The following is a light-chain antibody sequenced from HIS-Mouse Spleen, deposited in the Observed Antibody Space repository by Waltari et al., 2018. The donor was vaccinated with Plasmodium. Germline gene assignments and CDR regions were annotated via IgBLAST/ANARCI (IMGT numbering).Light chain of an antibody. CDR3: MQGTHWLPT. J-gene: IGKJ1*01. Sequence: DVVMTQSPLSLPVTLGQPASISCRSSQSLVYSDGNTYLNWFQQGPGQSPRRLIYKVSNRDSGDPDRFSGRGSGTNFTLRIRGVEAEDVEVYFYMQGTHWLPTFGQGTKVEIK. V-gene: IGKV2-30*01. CDR1: QSLVYSDGNTY. CDR2: KVS.